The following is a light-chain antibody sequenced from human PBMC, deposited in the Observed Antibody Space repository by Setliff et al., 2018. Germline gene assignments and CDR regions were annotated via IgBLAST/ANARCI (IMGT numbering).Light chain of an antibody. Sequence: SYELTQPPSVSVAPGRTARIPCGGANIGAKSVHWYQHRAGQAPVLVVYDDTDRPSGIPERFSGSNSGNTATLTISRVEAGDEADYYCQVWSSETYPYVFGSGTKV. CDR3: QVWSSETYPYV. CDR1: NIGAKS. V-gene: IGLV3-21*03. J-gene: IGLJ1*01. CDR2: DDT.